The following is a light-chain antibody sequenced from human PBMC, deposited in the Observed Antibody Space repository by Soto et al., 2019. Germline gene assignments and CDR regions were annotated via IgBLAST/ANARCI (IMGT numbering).Light chain of an antibody. CDR2: SDT. V-gene: IGLV3-21*04. J-gene: IGLJ2*01. CDR1: SIGSKG. CDR3: QVWDSGSAHVV. Sequence: SYELTQPPSVSVAPGKTASISCGGNSIGSKGVHWYQQKPGQAPVLVIYSDTDLPPVIPGRFSGSNSANLATLTISRVEDGDEADYYCQVWDSGSAHVVFGGGTKLTVL.